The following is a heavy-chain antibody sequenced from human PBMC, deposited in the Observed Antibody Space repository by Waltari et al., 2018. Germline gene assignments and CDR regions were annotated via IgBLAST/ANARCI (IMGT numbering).Heavy chain of an antibody. Sequence: QVQLVQSGAEVKKPGSSVKVSCKASGGTFGSYAIRWVRPAPGQGLEWMGRIIPIFGTANYAQKFQGRVTITADKSTSTAYMELSSLRSEDTAVYYCAREERITIFGVVISYYYYYGMDVWGQGTTVTVSS. J-gene: IGHJ6*02. V-gene: IGHV1-69*08. CDR2: IIPIFGTA. CDR3: AREERITIFGVVISYYYYYGMDV. CDR1: GGTFGSYA. D-gene: IGHD3-3*01.